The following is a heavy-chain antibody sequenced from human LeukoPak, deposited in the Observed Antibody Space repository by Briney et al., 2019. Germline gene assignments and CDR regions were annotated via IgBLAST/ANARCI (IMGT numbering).Heavy chain of an antibody. CDR1: GFTFSSYA. CDR3: ARDPIVGPSIGPFDH. CDR2: ISYDGSNK. Sequence: GGSLRLSCAASGFTFSSYAMHWVRQAPGKGLEWVAVISYDGSNKYCADSVRGRFTISRDNSKNTLYLQMNSLRAEDTAVYYCARDPIVGPSIGPFDHWGQGTLVTVSS. D-gene: IGHD1-26*01. V-gene: IGHV3-30-3*01. J-gene: IGHJ4*02.